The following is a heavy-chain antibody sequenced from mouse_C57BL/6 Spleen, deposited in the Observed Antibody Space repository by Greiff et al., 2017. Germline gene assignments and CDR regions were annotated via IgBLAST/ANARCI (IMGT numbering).Heavy chain of an antibody. Sequence: QVQLQQPGAELVMPGASVKLSCKASGYTFTSYWMHWVKQRPGQGLEWIGEIDPSDSYTKYNQKFKGKSTLTVDKSSSTAYMQLSSLSSEYSAVYSCARKGGDYAMDDWGQGASVTVSS. CDR1: GYTFTSYW. V-gene: IGHV1-69*01. CDR2: IDPSDSYT. J-gene: IGHJ4*01. CDR3: ARKGGDYAMDD.